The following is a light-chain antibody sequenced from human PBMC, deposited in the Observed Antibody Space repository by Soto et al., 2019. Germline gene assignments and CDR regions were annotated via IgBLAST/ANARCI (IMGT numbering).Light chain of an antibody. CDR2: GAS. CDR1: QDISRW. V-gene: IGKV1-12*01. CDR3: QQANTFPLT. Sequence: IQMTQSPSSVSASVGDRVTITCRASQDISRWLAWYQQKPGKAPEILIYGASSLQSGVPSRFSGSGSGTDFTFTISSLQPEDFATYYCQQANTFPLTFGGGTKVDIK. J-gene: IGKJ4*01.